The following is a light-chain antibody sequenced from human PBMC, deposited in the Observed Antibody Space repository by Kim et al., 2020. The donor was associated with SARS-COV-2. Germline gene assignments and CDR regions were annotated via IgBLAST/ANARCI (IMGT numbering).Light chain of an antibody. J-gene: IGKJ5*01. Sequence: PASISGRSSQSLLHSNGDIYLDWYLQKPGQSPQLLIYLGSNRASGVPDRFSGSGSGTDFTLKISRVEAEDVGVYYCMQALQTSITFGQGTRLEIK. CDR2: LGS. CDR3: MQALQTSIT. V-gene: IGKV2-28*01. CDR1: QSLLHSNGDIY.